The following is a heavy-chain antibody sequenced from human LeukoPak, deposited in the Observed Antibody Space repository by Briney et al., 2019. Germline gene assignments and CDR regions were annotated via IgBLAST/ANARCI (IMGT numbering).Heavy chain of an antibody. CDR3: ARPATTVTSPFDY. Sequence: ASVNVSCKASGYTFTTYAISWVRQAPGQGRGWVGWINTYNGNTDYARKPQGRVTMTTDASTSTAYMELTSLRSDDTALYYCARPATTVTSPFDYWGQGTLVTVSS. CDR2: INTYNGNT. V-gene: IGHV1-18*01. CDR1: GYTFTTYA. J-gene: IGHJ4*02. D-gene: IGHD4-17*01.